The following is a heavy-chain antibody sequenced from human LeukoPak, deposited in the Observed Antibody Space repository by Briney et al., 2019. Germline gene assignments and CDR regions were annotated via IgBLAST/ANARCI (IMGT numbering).Heavy chain of an antibody. D-gene: IGHD2-21*01. CDR3: ARSLGGGDWYFDY. CDR1: GFTFSTYA. J-gene: IGHJ4*02. V-gene: IGHV3-30*04. CDR2: ISYDGRNK. Sequence: GGSLRLSCAASGFTFSTYAMHWARQAPGKGPEWVAVISYDGRNKYYADSVKGRFTISRDNSKNTLYLQMDSLRAEDTAMYYCARSLGGGDWYFDYWGQGTLVTVSS.